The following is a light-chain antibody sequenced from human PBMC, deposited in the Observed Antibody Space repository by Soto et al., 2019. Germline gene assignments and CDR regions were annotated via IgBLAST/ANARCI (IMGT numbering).Light chain of an antibody. CDR3: QQYGLSPRT. Sequence: EIVLTQSPGTLSLSPGERATLSCRASQSVSSSYLAWYQQKPGQAPRLFIYASSIRATGIPDRFSGSGSGTDFTLTISRLEPEDFAVDYCQQYGLSPRTFGRGTKVEIK. CDR2: ASS. CDR1: QSVSSSY. V-gene: IGKV3-20*01. J-gene: IGKJ1*01.